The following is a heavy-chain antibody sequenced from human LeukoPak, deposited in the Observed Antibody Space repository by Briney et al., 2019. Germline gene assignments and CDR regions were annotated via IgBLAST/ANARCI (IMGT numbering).Heavy chain of an antibody. CDR3: YTIGYSSSWPPNNWFDP. CDR2: ISGSGGST. J-gene: IGHJ5*02. CDR1: GFTFSSYA. V-gene: IGHV3-23*01. D-gene: IGHD6-13*01. Sequence: GGSLRLSCAASGFTFSSYAMSWVRQAPGKGLEWVSAISGSGGSTYYADSVKGRFTISRDNSKNTLYLQVNSLRAEDTAVYYCYTIGYSSSWPPNNWFDPWGQGTLVTVSS.